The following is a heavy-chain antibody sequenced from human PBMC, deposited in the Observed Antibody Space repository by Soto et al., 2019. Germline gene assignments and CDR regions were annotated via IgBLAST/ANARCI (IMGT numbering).Heavy chain of an antibody. Sequence: ASVKVSCKASGYLFTAYSMHWVRLAPGQGLEWMGVVNPSGGSTKYAQNFQGRVTMTRDTSTTTIYMELSSLRSDDAAIYYCAREENCSGGTCYSEYFHRWGQGTLVTVS. CDR1: GYLFTAYS. J-gene: IGHJ1*01. CDR2: VNPSGGST. V-gene: IGHV1-46*01. D-gene: IGHD2-15*01. CDR3: AREENCSGGTCYSEYFHR.